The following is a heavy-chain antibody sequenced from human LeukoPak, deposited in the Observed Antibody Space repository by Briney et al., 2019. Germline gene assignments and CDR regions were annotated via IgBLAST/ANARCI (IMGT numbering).Heavy chain of an antibody. CDR3: ARDYGDYVGFDY. J-gene: IGHJ4*02. CDR1: GFTFSSYW. D-gene: IGHD4-17*01. V-gene: IGHV3-74*01. CDR2: INSDRSST. Sequence: GGSLRLSCAASGFTFSSYWMHWVRQAPGKGLVWVSRINSDRSSTSYADSVKGRFTISRDNAKNTLYLQMNSLRAEDTAVYYCARDYGDYVGFDYWGQGTLVTVSS.